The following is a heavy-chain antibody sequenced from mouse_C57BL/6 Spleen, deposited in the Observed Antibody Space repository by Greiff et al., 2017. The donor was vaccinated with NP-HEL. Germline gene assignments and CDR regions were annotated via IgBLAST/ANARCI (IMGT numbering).Heavy chain of an antibody. CDR3: ARYDYGSSHAMDY. CDR2: IYPRSGNT. D-gene: IGHD1-1*01. CDR1: GYTFTSYG. Sequence: VQLQQSGAELARPGASVKLSCKASGYTFTSYGIRWVKQRTGQGLEWIGEIYPRSGNTYYNEKFKGKATLTADKSSSTAYMELRSLTSEDSAVYFCARYDYGSSHAMDYWGQGTSVTVSS. J-gene: IGHJ4*01. V-gene: IGHV1-81*01.